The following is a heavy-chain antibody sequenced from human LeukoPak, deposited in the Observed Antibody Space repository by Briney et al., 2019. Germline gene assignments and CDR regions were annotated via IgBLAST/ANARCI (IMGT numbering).Heavy chain of an antibody. CDR3: ASFTGAARLRAYYYYYMDV. CDR2: IMPIVDMT. J-gene: IGHJ6*03. D-gene: IGHD6-6*01. Sequence: SVKVSCKASGAAFKTYAMIWVRQAPGQGLEWMGGIMPIVDMTNYAQKFQGRVTITADESTNTAYMELSSLISDDTAVYYCASFTGAARLRAYYYYYMDVWGEGTTVTVSS. V-gene: IGHV1-69*10. CDR1: GAAFKTYA.